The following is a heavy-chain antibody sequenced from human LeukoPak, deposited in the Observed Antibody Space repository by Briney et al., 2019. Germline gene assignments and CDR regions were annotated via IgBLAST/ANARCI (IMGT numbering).Heavy chain of an antibody. CDR3: AKDQDRGDSSGYYFY. J-gene: IGHJ4*02. V-gene: IGHV3-9*01. Sequence: GGSLRLSCAASGFTFDDYAMHWVRQAPGKGLEWVSGISWNSGSIGYADSVKGRFTISRDNSRNTLYLQMNSLRAEDTAVYYCAKDQDRGDSSGYYFYWGQGTLVTVSS. D-gene: IGHD3-22*01. CDR1: GFTFDDYA. CDR2: ISWNSGSI.